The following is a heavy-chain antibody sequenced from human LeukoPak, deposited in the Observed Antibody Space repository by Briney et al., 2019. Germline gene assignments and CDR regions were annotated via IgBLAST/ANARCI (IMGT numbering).Heavy chain of an antibody. Sequence: PGGSLRLSCAASGFTFSRYWMSWVRQAPGKGLEWVANIKQDGSEKYYVDSVKGRFTISRDNAKNSLYLQMNSLRAEDTAVYYCARDGLTTLDAFDIWGQGTMVTVSS. V-gene: IGHV3-7*01. J-gene: IGHJ3*02. CDR1: GFTFSRYW. CDR2: IKQDGSEK. D-gene: IGHD1-14*01. CDR3: ARDGLTTLDAFDI.